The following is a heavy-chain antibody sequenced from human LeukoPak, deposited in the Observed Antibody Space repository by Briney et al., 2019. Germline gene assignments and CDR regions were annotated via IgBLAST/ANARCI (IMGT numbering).Heavy chain of an antibody. CDR3: AREILAPGKTHDY. V-gene: IGHV3-74*01. CDR1: AFTFSNYW. J-gene: IGHJ4*02. Sequence: GGSLRLSCAASAFTFSNYWMHWVRQVPGKGLVWVSRINDDGSATFYADSVKGRFTISRDNAKNTLFLQINSLRAEDTAVYYCAREILAPGKTHDYWGQGTLVTVSS. CDR2: INDDGSAT.